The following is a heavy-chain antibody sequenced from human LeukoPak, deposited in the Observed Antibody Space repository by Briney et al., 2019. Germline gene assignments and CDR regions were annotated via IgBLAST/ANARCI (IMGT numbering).Heavy chain of an antibody. Sequence: GASVTVSCKASGYTFTGYYMHWVRQAPGQGLGWMEWINPNSGGTDYAQKFHGRVTMTRDTSISTAYMDLSSLRSDDTAIYYCARDSTSSWYGGVDYWGQGTLVIVSS. J-gene: IGHJ4*02. CDR3: ARDSTSSWYGGVDY. D-gene: IGHD6-13*01. V-gene: IGHV1-2*02. CDR2: INPNSGGT. CDR1: GYTFTGYY.